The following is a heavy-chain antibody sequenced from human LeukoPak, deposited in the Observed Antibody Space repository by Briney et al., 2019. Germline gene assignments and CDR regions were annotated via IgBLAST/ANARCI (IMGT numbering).Heavy chain of an antibody. CDR3: AKMRYYDFWSGYYTDLFYYYYGMDV. J-gene: IGHJ6*02. D-gene: IGHD3-3*01. Sequence: GGSLRLSCSASAFTFSSYAMHWVRQAPGKGLQYVSGISTNGGSTYYADSVKGRFSISRDNSKNTLYLQMSSLRAEDTAVYYCAKMRYYDFWSGYYTDLFYYYYGMDVWGQGTTVTVSS. CDR2: ISTNGGST. CDR1: AFTFSSYA. V-gene: IGHV3-64D*09.